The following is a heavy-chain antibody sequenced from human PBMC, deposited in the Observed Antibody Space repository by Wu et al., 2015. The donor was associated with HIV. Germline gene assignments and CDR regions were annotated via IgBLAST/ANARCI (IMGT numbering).Heavy chain of an antibody. V-gene: IGHV1-69-2*01. CDR3: ARDPGGDYGVYYFDY. CDR2: VDPENGQT. J-gene: IGHJ4*02. CDR1: GFAFINYY. D-gene: IGHD4-17*01. Sequence: VQLVQSGPDVKAPGTSMKVSCRTSGFAFINYYISWVQQAPGKGLKWMGFVDPENGQTMYAEKFRRRVTITADRSTDTAYMELARLTPEDTAVYYCARDPGGDYGVYYFDYWGQGTLVTVSS.